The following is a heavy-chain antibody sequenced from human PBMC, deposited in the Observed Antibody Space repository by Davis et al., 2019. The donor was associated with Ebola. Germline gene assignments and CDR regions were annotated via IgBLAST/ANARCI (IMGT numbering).Heavy chain of an antibody. CDR2: ISYDGSNK. Sequence: PGGSLRLSCAASGFTFSSYGMHWVRQAPGKGLEWVAVISYDGSNKYYADSVKGRFTISRDNAKNTLHLQINSLRAEDTAVYYCARGKSQTFFDSSDYPEIGYWGQGTLVTVSS. V-gene: IGHV3-33*05. CDR3: ARGKSQTFFDSSDYPEIGY. CDR1: GFTFSSYG. D-gene: IGHD3-22*01. J-gene: IGHJ4*02.